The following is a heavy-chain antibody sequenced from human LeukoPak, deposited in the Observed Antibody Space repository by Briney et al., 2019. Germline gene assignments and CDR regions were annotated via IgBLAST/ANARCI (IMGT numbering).Heavy chain of an antibody. CDR2: IYYSGST. CDR3: ARGLSYCSSTSCYGFYIRAAAGGHDAFDI. D-gene: IGHD2-2*01. Sequence: PSETLSLTCTVSGGSISSGGYYWSWIRQHPGKGLEWIGYIYYSGSTYYNPSLKSRVTISVDTSKNQFSLKLSSVTAADTAVYYWARGLSYCSSTSCYGFYIRAAAGGHDAFDIWGQGTMVTVSS. J-gene: IGHJ3*02. V-gene: IGHV4-31*03. CDR1: GGSISSGGYY.